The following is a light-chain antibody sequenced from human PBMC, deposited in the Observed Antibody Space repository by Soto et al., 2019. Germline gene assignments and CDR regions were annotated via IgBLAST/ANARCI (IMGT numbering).Light chain of an antibody. J-gene: IGLJ1*01. V-gene: IGLV2-14*01. Sequence: QSVLTQPASVSGSPGQSITISCTGTSSDVGGYNYVSWYQQHPGKAPKLMIYDVSNRPSGVSNRFSGSKSGNTASLTISGLQAEDEADYYCNSYTNSSTYVFGTGTKVT. CDR2: DVS. CDR1: SSDVGGYNY. CDR3: NSYTNSSTYV.